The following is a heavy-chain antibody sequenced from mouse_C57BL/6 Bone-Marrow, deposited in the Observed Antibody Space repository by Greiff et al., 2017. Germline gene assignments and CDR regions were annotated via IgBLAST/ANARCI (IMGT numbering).Heavy chain of an antibody. D-gene: IGHD1-1*01. Sequence: VQLQQPGAELVRPGSSVKLSCKASGYTFTSYWMDWVKQRPGQGLAWIGNIYPSDSETHYNQKFKDKATLTVDKSSSTASMQLSSLTSEDSAVFYCSNRHYGSSMDYWGQGTSGTGSS. CDR2: IYPSDSET. CDR3: SNRHYGSSMDY. CDR1: GYTFTSYW. V-gene: IGHV1-61*01. J-gene: IGHJ4*01.